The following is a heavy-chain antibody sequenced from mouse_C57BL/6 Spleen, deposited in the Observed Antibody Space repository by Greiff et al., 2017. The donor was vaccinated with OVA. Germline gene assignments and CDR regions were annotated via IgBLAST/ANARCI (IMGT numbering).Heavy chain of an antibody. CDR2: IDPSDSYT. J-gene: IGHJ4*01. CDR1: GYTFTSYW. V-gene: IGHV1-69*01. Sequence: QVQLQQPGAELVMPGASVKLSCKASGYTFTSYWMHWVKQRPGQGLEWIGEIDPSDSYTNYNQKFKCKSTLTVDKSSSTAYMQLSSLTSEDSAVYYCARPLSFGAMDYWGQGTSVTVSS. CDR3: ARPLSFGAMDY.